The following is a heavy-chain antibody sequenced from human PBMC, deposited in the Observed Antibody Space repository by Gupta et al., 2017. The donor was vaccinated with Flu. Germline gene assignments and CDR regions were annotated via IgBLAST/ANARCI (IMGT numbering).Heavy chain of an antibody. D-gene: IGHD4-17*01. J-gene: IGHJ6*02. CDR1: GFTFEDHA. Sequence: EVQLAESGGGTVQTGRSLRLSCAASGFTFEDHAMHWVRQVPGKGLEWVSSISWNSGGTGYADSVKGRFTISRDNAKSTLYLEMNSLRPDDTAFYYCAKDRRQGYGDQYYYYGMDVWGQGTTVTVSS. CDR2: ISWNSGGT. CDR3: AKDRRQGYGDQYYYYGMDV. V-gene: IGHV3-9*01.